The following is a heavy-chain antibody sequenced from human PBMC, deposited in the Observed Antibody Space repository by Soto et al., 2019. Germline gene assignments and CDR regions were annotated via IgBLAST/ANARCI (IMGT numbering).Heavy chain of an antibody. CDR1: GFTVSTNY. J-gene: IGHJ4*02. V-gene: IGHV3-53*01. Sequence: GGSLRLSCAASGFTVSTNYMSWVRQAPGKGLEWAAILYSGGDTYYADSVKGRFTISRDDSRNTLYLQMNILRADDTAVYYCSCTRRILDGFDNWGQGTLVTVSS. CDR2: LYSGGDT. D-gene: IGHD1-1*01. CDR3: SCTRRILDGFDN.